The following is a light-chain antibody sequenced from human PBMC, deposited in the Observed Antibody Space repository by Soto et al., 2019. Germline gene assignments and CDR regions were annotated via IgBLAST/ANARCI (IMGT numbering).Light chain of an antibody. J-gene: IGLJ3*02. V-gene: IGLV1-44*01. Sequence: QAVVTQPPSASGTPGQRVTISCSGSSSNIGSNTVNWYQQLPGTAPKLLIYSNDQRPSGVPDRFSGSKSGTSASLAISGLLSEDEADYYCAAWDDSLHAMFGGGTQLTVL. CDR1: SSNIGSNT. CDR3: AAWDDSLHAM. CDR2: SND.